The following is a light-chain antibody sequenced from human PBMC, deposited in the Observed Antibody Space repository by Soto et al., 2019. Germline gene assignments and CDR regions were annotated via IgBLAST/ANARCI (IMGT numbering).Light chain of an antibody. CDR2: RTA. CDR1: QSLSNSF. V-gene: IGKV3-20*01. Sequence: EIVLTQSPGTLSLSPGERATLSCRASQSLSNSFLAWYQQRPGQAPRLLIYRTASRATVIPDRFSGSGSGAAFPLTISRLEPADLAVYHCHPSGSSLPTFGQGTKV. J-gene: IGKJ1*01. CDR3: HPSGSSLPT.